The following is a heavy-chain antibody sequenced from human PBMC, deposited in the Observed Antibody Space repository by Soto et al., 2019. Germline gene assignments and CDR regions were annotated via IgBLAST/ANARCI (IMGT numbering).Heavy chain of an antibody. CDR2: ISRSGTVI. CDR1: GLTFSSNE. Sequence: EVQLVESGGGLVQPGGSLRLSCAASGLTFSSNEMHWVRQAPGKGLEWISYISRSGTVIYYADSVKGRFTISRDNTKNLLYLQMNSLRAEDTAIYFCASVNLRFSYGIDVWGQGTTVTVSS. V-gene: IGHV3-48*03. D-gene: IGHD3-3*01. J-gene: IGHJ6*02. CDR3: ASVNLRFSYGIDV.